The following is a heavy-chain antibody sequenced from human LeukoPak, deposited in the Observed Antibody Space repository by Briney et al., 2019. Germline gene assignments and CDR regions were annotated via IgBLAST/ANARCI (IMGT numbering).Heavy chain of an antibody. CDR3: ARDFRSGLRTTSFDY. Sequence: PGGSLRHSCAASGFTFSDYYMSWIRQAPGKGLEWVSYISSSSSYTNYADSVKGRFTISRDNAKNSLYLQMNSLRAEDTAVYFCARDFRSGLRTTSFDYCGQGTLVTVSS. CDR2: ISSSSSYT. CDR1: GFTFSDYY. J-gene: IGHJ4*02. V-gene: IGHV3-11*05. D-gene: IGHD2/OR15-2a*01.